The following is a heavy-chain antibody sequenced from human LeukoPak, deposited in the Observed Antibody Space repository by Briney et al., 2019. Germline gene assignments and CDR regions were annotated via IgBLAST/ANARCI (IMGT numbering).Heavy chain of an antibody. CDR1: GFTFSDFW. CDR3: ARNQHWSRDS. Sequence: GGSLRLSCAASGFTFSDFWVEWFRQAPGKGLEWVANINKDGSDKYYMDSVTGRFSVSRDNAKNSLSLQMNSLRVDDTAVYYCARNQHWSRDSWGQGILVTVSS. J-gene: IGHJ4*02. V-gene: IGHV3-7*01. D-gene: IGHD2-8*02. CDR2: INKDGSDK.